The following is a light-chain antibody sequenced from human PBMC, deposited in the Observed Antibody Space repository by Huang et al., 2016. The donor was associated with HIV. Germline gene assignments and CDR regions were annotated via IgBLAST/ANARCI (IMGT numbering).Light chain of an antibody. CDR1: QSLLHGNGYNY. V-gene: IGKV2-28*01. J-gene: IGKJ5*01. Sequence: DIVMIQSPLSLSVTPGEAASISCRSSQSLLHGNGYNYLEWYLQKTGQSPQLLIYSGSDRAPGVPARFSASGSGTDFSLTISSVEAEDIGIYYCMQSLQTPGTFGQGTRLDIK. CDR3: MQSLQTPGT. CDR2: SGS.